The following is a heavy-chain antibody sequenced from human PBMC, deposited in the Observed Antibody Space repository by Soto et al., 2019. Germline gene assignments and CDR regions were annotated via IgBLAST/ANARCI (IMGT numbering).Heavy chain of an antibody. Sequence: QVQLVQSGAEVKKPGASVRISCQASGYTFSHYHINWVRQAPGHGLEWLGILRLGGQATTDSQKFQCRVAMTSDTSTATVYMESGSLRSDDTAVYYCTRGPFSGYDSYFDYWGQGTLITVSS. V-gene: IGHV1-46*03. D-gene: IGHD5-12*01. J-gene: IGHJ4*02. CDR3: TRGPFSGYDSYFDY. CDR1: GYTFSHYH. CDR2: LRLGGQAT.